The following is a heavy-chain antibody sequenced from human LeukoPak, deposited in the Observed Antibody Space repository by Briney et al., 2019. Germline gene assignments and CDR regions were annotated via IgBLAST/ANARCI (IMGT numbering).Heavy chain of an antibody. D-gene: IGHD3-10*02. CDR2: IYYSGST. V-gene: IGHV4-39*07. CDR1: GGSISSSSYY. J-gene: IGHJ4*02. Sequence: PSETLSLTCTVSGGSISSSSYYWGWIRQPPGKGLEWIGSIYYSGSTYYNPSLKSRVTISVDTSKNQFSLKLSSVTAADTAVYYCARKGYSIRNWGQGTLVTVSS. CDR3: ARKGYSIRN.